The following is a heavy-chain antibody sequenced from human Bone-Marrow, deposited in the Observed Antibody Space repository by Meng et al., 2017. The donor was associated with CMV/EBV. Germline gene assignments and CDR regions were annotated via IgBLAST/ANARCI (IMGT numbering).Heavy chain of an antibody. CDR1: GFTFDDYG. CDR2: INWNGGST. J-gene: IGHJ6*02. Sequence: GESLKISCAASGFTFDDYGMSWVRQAPGKGLEWVSGINWNGGSTGYADSVKGRFTISRDNAKNTLYLQMNSLRAEDTAVYYCARSGGDIVVVPAAIAHGMDVWGQGTTVTVSS. CDR3: ARSGGDIVVVPAAIAHGMDV. D-gene: IGHD2-2*01. V-gene: IGHV3-20*04.